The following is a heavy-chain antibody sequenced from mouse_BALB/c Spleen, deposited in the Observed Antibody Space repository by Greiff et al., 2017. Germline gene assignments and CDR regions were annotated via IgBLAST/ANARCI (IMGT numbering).Heavy chain of an antibody. CDR2: ISTYNGNT. D-gene: IGHD1-1*01. CDR1: GYTFTDYA. Sequence: QVQLQQSGPEVVRPGVSVKISCKGSGYTFTDYAMHWVKQSHAKSLEWIGVISTYNGNTNYNQKFKGKATMPVDKSSSKAYMELARFTSEDSAIFYGARSGGGYYGGNYAMDYWGQGTSVTVSS. CDR3: ARSGGGYYGGNYAMDY. J-gene: IGHJ4*01. V-gene: IGHV1-67*01.